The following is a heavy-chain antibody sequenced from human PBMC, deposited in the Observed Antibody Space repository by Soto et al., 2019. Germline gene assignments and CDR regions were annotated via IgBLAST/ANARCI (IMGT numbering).Heavy chain of an antibody. V-gene: IGHV3-23*01. D-gene: IGHD3-3*01. CDR2: ISGSGGST. CDR1: GFTFSSYA. J-gene: IGHJ3*02. CDR3: AKVLPDGRVVHQPGWVGHAFDI. Sequence: GGSLRLSCAASGFTFSSYAMSWVRQAPGKGLEWVSAISGSGGSTYYADSVKGRFTISRDNSKNTLYLQMNSLRAEDTAVYYCAKVLPDGRVVHQPGWVGHAFDIWGQGTMVTVSS.